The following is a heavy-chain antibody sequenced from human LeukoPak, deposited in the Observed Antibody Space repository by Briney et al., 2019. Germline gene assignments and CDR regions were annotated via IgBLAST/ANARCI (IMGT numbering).Heavy chain of an antibody. CDR3: TRGILGSYYFDL. D-gene: IGHD3-16*01. CDR1: GYSISSGYY. Sequence: KPSETLSLTCTVSGYSISSGYYWGWIRQPPGKGLEWIGSIYHSGSTYYNPSLKSRVTISVDTSKNQFSLKLSSVTAADTAVYYCTRGILGSYYFDLWGRGTLVTVSS. V-gene: IGHV4-38-2*02. CDR2: IYHSGST. J-gene: IGHJ2*01.